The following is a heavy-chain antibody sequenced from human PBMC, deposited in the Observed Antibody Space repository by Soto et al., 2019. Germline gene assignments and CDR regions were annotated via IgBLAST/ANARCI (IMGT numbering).Heavy chain of an antibody. J-gene: IGHJ4*02. V-gene: IGHV3-53*01. CDR3: VRERWYIYGPN. CDR2: TKSGGST. D-gene: IGHD5-18*01. CDR1: GFTVNDIY. Sequence: GGSLRLACAASGFTVNDIYMSWVRQAPGKGRECVSATKSGGSTYYADSVKGRFTISRDNSENTLWLQMDRLRAEDTAVYYCVRERWYIYGPNCGLGTLVTDSS.